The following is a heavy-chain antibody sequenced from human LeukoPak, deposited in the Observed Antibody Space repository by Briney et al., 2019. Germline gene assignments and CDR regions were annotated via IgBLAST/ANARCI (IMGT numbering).Heavy chain of an antibody. CDR2: IYSGGST. J-gene: IGHJ4*02. V-gene: IGHV3-53*01. D-gene: IGHD3/OR15-3a*01. CDR3: ARTRLLIFDRGYYFDY. Sequence: GGSLRLSCAASGFTVSSNYMSWVRQAPGKGLEWVSVIYSGGSTYYADSVKGRFTISRDNSKNTLYLQMNSLRAVDTAVYYCARTRLLIFDRGYYFDYWGQGTLVTVSS. CDR1: GFTVSSNY.